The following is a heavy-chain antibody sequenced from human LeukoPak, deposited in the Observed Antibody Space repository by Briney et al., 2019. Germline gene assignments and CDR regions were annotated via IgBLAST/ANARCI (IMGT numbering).Heavy chain of an antibody. J-gene: IGHJ4*02. CDR3: STTYYYDSSEGY. CDR1: GFTFSNAW. V-gene: IGHV3-15*07. D-gene: IGHD3-22*01. Sequence: GGSLRLSCAASGFTFSNAWMNWVRQAPGKGLEWVGRIKSKTDGGTTDYAAPVKGRFTISRDDSKNTLYLQTNSLKTEDTAVYYCSTTYYYDSSEGYWGQGTLVTVSS. CDR2: IKSKTDGGTT.